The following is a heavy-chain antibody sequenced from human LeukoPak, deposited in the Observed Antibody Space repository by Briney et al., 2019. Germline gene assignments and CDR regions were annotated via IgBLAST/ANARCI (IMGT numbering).Heavy chain of an antibody. CDR1: GGTLSSYA. Sequence: GASVKVSCKASGGTLSSYAISWVRQAPGQGLEWMGGIIPIFGTANYAQKFQGRVTITTDESTSTAYMELSSLRSEDTAVYYCARGGYCSSTSCYTDWFDPWGQGTLVTVSS. J-gene: IGHJ5*02. D-gene: IGHD2-2*02. V-gene: IGHV1-69*05. CDR2: IIPIFGTA. CDR3: ARGGYCSSTSCYTDWFDP.